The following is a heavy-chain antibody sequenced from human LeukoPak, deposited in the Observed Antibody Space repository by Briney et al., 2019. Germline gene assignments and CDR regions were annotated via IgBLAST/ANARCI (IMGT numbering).Heavy chain of an antibody. V-gene: IGHV3-30*03. CDR1: GFTLSSYW. Sequence: GGSLRLSCAASGFTLSSYWMSWVRQAPGKGLEWVALISYDGNNKYYADSVKGRFTISRDNSKNTLYLQMNSLRAEDTAVYYCXXVGLTVTTILDYFDYWGQGTLVTVSS. CDR2: ISYDGNNK. J-gene: IGHJ4*02. CDR3: XXVGLTVTTILDYFDY. D-gene: IGHD4-11*01.